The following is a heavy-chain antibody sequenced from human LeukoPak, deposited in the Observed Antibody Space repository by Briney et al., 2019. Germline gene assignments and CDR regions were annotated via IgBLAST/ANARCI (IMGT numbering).Heavy chain of an antibody. CDR2: IYYSGRT. Sequence: SETLSLTCTVSGGSISSSSYYWGWIRQPPGKGLERIASIYYSGRTYYNPSLKSRVTISVDTSKNQFSLKLSSVTAADTAVYYCARYVRVGGSRGYWGQGTLVTVSS. CDR1: GGSISSSSYY. CDR3: ARYVRVGGSRGY. D-gene: IGHD1-26*01. V-gene: IGHV4-39*01. J-gene: IGHJ4*02.